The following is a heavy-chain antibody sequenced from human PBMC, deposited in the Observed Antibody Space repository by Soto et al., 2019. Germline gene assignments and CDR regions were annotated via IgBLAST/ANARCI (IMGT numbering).Heavy chain of an antibody. CDR1: GFTFRDYE. CDR2: ISSSGTTI. J-gene: IGHJ3*01. Sequence: EVQLVESGGGLVQPGGSLRLSCAASGFTFRDYEMHWVRQAPGKGLQWVSYISSSGTTIYYSESVKGRFTISRDTAKNSLYLQLSGLGADDTAVYYCARRIGDPAVVAVATRGAFDVWGQGTMVSVS. CDR3: ARRIGDPAVVAVATRGAFDV. D-gene: IGHD2-15*01. V-gene: IGHV3-48*03.